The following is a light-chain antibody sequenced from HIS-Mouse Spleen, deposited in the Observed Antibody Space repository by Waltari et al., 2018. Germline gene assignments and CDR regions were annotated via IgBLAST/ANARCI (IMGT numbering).Light chain of an antibody. CDR3: SSYTSSSFNVV. Sequence: QSALTQPASVSGSPGQSITIPCTGTSRAVGGYNYVSWYQQHPGKAPKLMIYDVSNRPSGVSNRFSGSKSGNTASLTISGLQAEDEADYYCSSYTSSSFNVVFGGGTKLTVL. V-gene: IGLV2-14*03. J-gene: IGLJ2*01. CDR1: SRAVGGYNY. CDR2: DVS.